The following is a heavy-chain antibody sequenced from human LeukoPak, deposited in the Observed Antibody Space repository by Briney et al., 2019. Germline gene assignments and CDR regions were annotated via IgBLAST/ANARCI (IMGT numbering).Heavy chain of an antibody. CDR2: ISAYNGNT. D-gene: IGHD3-3*01. V-gene: IGHV1-18*01. CDR1: GYTFTSYG. CDR3: ARGLSGAYYDFWSGSLPFDI. J-gene: IGHJ3*02. Sequence: GASVKVSCKASGYTFTSYGISWVRQAPGQGLEWMGWISAYNGNTNYAQKLQGRVTMTTDTSTSTAYMELRGLRSDDTAVYYCARGLSGAYYDFWSGSLPFDIWGQGTMVTVSS.